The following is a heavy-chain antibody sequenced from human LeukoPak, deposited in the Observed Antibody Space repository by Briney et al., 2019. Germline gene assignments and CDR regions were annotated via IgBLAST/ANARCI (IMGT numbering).Heavy chain of an antibody. CDR1: GFTFSSSW. Sequence: GGSLRLSCAASGFTFSSSWMHWVRQVPGKGLVWVSRINGDGTRTTYADSVKGRFIISRDNAKNSLYLQMNSLRAEDTAVYYCARDYHSSSLGWGQGTLVTVSS. J-gene: IGHJ4*02. D-gene: IGHD6-13*01. V-gene: IGHV3-74*03. CDR3: ARDYHSSSLG. CDR2: INGDGTRT.